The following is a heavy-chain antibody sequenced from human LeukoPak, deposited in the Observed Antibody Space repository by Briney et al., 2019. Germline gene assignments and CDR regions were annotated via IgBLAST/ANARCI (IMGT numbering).Heavy chain of an antibody. CDR1: GYTFTSYG. Sequence: ASVKVSCKASGYTFTSYGISWVRQAPGQGLEWMGGIIPIFGTANYAQKFQGRVTITADESTSTAYMELSSLRSEDTAVYYCAREGPREDAFDIWGQGTMVTVSS. CDR2: IIPIFGTA. J-gene: IGHJ3*02. V-gene: IGHV1-69*13. CDR3: AREGPREDAFDI.